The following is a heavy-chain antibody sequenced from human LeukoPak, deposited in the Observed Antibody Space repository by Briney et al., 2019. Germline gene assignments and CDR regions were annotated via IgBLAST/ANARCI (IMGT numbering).Heavy chain of an antibody. J-gene: IGHJ4*02. D-gene: IGHD6-19*01. V-gene: IGHV4-59*01. Sequence: SETLSLTCTVSSGSISSYYWSWIRQPPGKGLEWIGYIYYSGSTNYNPSLKSRVTISVDTSKNQFSLKLSSVTAADTAVYYCARTKPGAVPGDFDYWGQGTLVTVSS. CDR3: ARTKPGAVPGDFDY. CDR2: IYYSGST. CDR1: SGSISSYY.